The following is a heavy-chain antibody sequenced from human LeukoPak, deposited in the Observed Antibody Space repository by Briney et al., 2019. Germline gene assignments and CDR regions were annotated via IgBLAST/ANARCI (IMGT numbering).Heavy chain of an antibody. CDR1: GYTFTNYD. D-gene: IGHD1-26*01. CDR3: ARVTGSIDY. CDR2: MNPKSGYT. V-gene: IGHV1-8*01. J-gene: IGHJ4*02. Sequence: GASVKVSCKASGYTFTNYDINWVQQATGQGLEWMGWMNPKSGYTGFAQKFQGRVTMTRDTSISTAYMELGSLRSEDTAVYYCARVTGSIDYWGQGTLVTVSS.